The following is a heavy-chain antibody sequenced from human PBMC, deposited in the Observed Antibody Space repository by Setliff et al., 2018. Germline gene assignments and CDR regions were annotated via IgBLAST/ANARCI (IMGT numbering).Heavy chain of an antibody. CDR3: MRLVRFCSRTVCQRTSGDEA. CDR1: GYTFTGYY. J-gene: IGHJ5*02. Sequence: ASVKVSCKASGYTFTGYYMHWVRQAPGQGLEWLGWIGVYSGNTYSAQRFQGRVSLTTDESTNTAYLELRGLRSDDTAVYYCMRLVRFCSRTVCQRTSGDEAWGQGTLVTV. D-gene: IGHD3-3*01. V-gene: IGHV1-18*04. CDR2: IGVYSGNT.